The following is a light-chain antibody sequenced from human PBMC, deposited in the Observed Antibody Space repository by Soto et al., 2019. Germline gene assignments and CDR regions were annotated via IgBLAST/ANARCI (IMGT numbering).Light chain of an antibody. J-gene: IGKJ4*01. Sequence: DIQMTQSPSTLSASVGDRVTITCRASQDVGKWLAWYQQKPGKAPTLLIHGASSLQSGVPPRYSGSGYGTDFTLTISRLEPEDFAVYYCQHYGSSPFTFGGGTRWIS. V-gene: IGKV1D-16*01. CDR1: QDVGKW. CDR2: GAS. CDR3: QHYGSSPFT.